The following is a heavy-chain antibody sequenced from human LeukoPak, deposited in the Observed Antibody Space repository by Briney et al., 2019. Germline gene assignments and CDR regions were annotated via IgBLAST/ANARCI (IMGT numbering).Heavy chain of an antibody. CDR3: VRGAYYAAY. J-gene: IGHJ4*02. V-gene: IGHV3-7*01. CDR2: IKQDGSEK. Sequence: GGSLRLSCAASGFTFSRYWMSWVRQAPGKGLEWVANIKQDGSEKHYVDSAKGRFTISRDNVKNALYLQMNSLRVDDTGVYYCVRGAYYAAYWGQGTLVSVSS. CDR1: GFTFSRYW. D-gene: IGHD3-10*01.